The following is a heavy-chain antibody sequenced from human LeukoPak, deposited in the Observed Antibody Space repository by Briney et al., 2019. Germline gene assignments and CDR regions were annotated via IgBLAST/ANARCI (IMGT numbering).Heavy chain of an antibody. D-gene: IGHD2-15*01. V-gene: IGHV4-30-4*01. CDR1: GGSISSGDNY. J-gene: IGHJ5*02. Sequence: SETLSLTCTVSGGSISSGDNYWSWIRQPPGKGLEWIGYIYYSGSTYYNPSLKSRVTISVDTSKNQFSLKLSSVTAADRAVYYCARAVVVVAATNWFDPWGQGTLVTVSS. CDR3: ARAVVVVAATNWFDP. CDR2: IYYSGST.